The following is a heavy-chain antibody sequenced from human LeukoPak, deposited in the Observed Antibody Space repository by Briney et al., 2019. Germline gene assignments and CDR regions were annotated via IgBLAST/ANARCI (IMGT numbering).Heavy chain of an antibody. CDR1: GYSFTNYD. V-gene: IGHV1-8*01. Sequence: ASVKVSCKASGYSFTNYDINWVRQATGHGLEWMGWMNPNSGTVGYAQKFQGRVTMTRNASISAAYMELSSLTSEDAAVYYCTRGASDYWGENYFDYWGQGSLVIVSS. D-gene: IGHD7-27*01. J-gene: IGHJ4*02. CDR3: TRGASDYWGENYFDY. CDR2: MNPNSGTV.